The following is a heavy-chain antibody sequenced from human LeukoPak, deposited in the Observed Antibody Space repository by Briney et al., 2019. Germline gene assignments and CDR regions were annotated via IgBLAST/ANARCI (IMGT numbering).Heavy chain of an antibody. D-gene: IGHD2-2*01. CDR3: ARHPASVVPAASYFDY. CDR2: IYTSGST. Sequence: SETLSLTCTVSGGSISSYYWSWIRQPPGKGLEWIGYIYTSGSTNYNPSLKSRVTILVDTSKNQFSLKLSSVTAADTAVYYCARHPASVVPAASYFDYWGQGTLVTVSS. V-gene: IGHV4-4*09. J-gene: IGHJ4*02. CDR1: GGSISSYY.